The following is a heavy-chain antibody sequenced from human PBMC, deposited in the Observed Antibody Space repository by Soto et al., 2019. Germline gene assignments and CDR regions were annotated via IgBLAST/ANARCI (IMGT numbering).Heavy chain of an antibody. CDR1: GFTFSSYG. V-gene: IGHV3-30*18. CDR2: ISYDGSNK. Sequence: LRLSCAASGFTFSSYGMHWVRQAPGKGLEWVAVISYDGSNKYYADSVKGRFTISRDNSKNTLYLQMNSLRAEDTAVYYCAKGLPHLDYWGQGTLVTVSS. J-gene: IGHJ4*02. CDR3: AKGLPHLDY.